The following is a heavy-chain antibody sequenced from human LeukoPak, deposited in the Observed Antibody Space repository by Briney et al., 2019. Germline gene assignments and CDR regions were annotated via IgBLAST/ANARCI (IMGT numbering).Heavy chain of an antibody. J-gene: IGHJ4*02. CDR2: IYYGGSS. Sequence: PSETLSLTCTVSGGSISTSSYYWGWIRQPPGKGLDWIGSIYYGGSSYYNPSLRSRVSISVDTSKNQFSLNLTSVTAADTAVYYCARHFSGAAAPLPFDYWGQGTLVTVSS. CDR3: ARHFSGAAAPLPFDY. V-gene: IGHV4-39*01. CDR1: GGSISTSSYY. D-gene: IGHD6-13*01.